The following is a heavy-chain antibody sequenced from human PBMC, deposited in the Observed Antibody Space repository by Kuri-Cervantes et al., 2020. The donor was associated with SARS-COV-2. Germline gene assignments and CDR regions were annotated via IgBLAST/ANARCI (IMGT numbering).Heavy chain of an antibody. CDR2: IYTSGST. V-gene: IGHV4-61*02. D-gene: IGHD2-15*01. J-gene: IGHJ3*02. CDR3: ASSGHKVAFDI. CDR1: GGSISSSSYY. Sequence: LRLSCTVSGGSISSSSYYWGWIRQPAGKGLEWIGRIYTSGSTNYNPSLKSRVTISVDTSKNQFSLKLSSVTAADTAVYYCASSGHKVAFDIWGQGTMVTVSS.